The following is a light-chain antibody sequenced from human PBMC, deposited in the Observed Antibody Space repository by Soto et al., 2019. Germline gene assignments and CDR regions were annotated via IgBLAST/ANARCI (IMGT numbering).Light chain of an antibody. J-gene: IGKJ4*01. V-gene: IGKV4-1*01. CDR1: QSVLYSSNNKNY. CDR3: QQYYSTPPLT. Sequence: DIVMTQSPDSLAVSLGERATINCKSSQSVLYSSNNKNYLAWYQQKPGQPPKLLIYWASTRESGVPDRFSGSRSGTDFTLTISSPQAEDVAVSYCQQYYSTPPLTFGGGTKVEIK. CDR2: WAS.